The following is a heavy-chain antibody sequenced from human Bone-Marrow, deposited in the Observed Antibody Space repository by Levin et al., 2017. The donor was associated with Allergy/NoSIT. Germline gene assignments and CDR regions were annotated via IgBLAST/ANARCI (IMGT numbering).Heavy chain of an antibody. J-gene: IGHJ6*02. Sequence: GGSPRLSCAGFGFTLRDYGINWVRLAPGKGLEWAAVISNDGTFENYADSMKGRFTISRDNSKNTVYLQMNSLRADDTAVYFCAKDRYPGDSTSDMDVWGQGTTVTVSS. CDR2: ISNDGTFE. CDR1: GFTLRDYG. CDR3: AKDRYPGDSTSDMDV. D-gene: IGHD3-10*01. V-gene: IGHV3-30*18.